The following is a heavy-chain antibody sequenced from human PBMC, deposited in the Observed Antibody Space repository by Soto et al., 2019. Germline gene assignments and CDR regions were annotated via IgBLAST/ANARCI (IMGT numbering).Heavy chain of an antibody. V-gene: IGHV3-30*18. CDR3: AKDQGYCSGGSCYSRYYYYGMDV. CDR2: ISYDGSNK. D-gene: IGHD2-15*01. J-gene: IGHJ6*02. CDR1: GFTFSSYG. Sequence: GGSLRLSCAASGFTFSSYGMHWVRQAPGKGLEWVAVISYDGSNKYYADSVKGRFTISRDNSKNTLYLQMNSLRAEDTAVYYCAKDQGYCSGGSCYSRYYYYGMDVWGQGTTVTASS.